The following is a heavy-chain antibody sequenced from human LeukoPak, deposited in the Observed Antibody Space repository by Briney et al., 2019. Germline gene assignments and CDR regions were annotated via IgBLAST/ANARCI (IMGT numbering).Heavy chain of an antibody. CDR1: GFTFSSTW. D-gene: IGHD4-11*01. Sequence: PGGSLRLSCAASGFTFSSTWMHWVRQVPGKGLVWVSHINSDETTTYADSVKGRFTIPRDNAKNTLYLQMNSLRAEDTAVYYCAALTGFWGQGTLVTVSS. CDR3: AALTGF. CDR2: INSDETT. J-gene: IGHJ4*02. V-gene: IGHV3-74*01.